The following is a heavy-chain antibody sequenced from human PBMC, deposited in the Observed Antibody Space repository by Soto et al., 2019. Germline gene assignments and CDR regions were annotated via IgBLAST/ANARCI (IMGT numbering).Heavy chain of an antibody. V-gene: IGHV3-30-3*01. CDR3: AREGYSYGVAEEVHGMDV. J-gene: IGHJ6*02. D-gene: IGHD5-18*01. CDR1: GFTFSSYA. CDR2: ISYDGSNK. Sequence: QVQLVESGGGVVQPGRSLRLSCAASGFTFSSYAMHWVRQAPGKGLEWVAVISYDGSNKYYADSVKGRFTISRDNSKNTLYLQMNSLRAEDTAVYYCAREGYSYGVAEEVHGMDVWGQGTTVTVSS.